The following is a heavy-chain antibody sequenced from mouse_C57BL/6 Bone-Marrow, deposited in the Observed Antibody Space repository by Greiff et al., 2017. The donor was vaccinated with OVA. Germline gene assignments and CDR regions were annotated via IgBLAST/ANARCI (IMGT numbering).Heavy chain of an antibody. CDR1: GFTFSDYG. V-gene: IGHV5-15*01. Sequence: EVQLQESGGGLVQPGGSLKLSCAASGFTFSDYGMAWVRQAPRKGPEWVAFISNLAYSIYYADTVTGRFTISRENAKNTLYLEMSSLRSEDTAMYYCARHDLYWYFDVWGTGTTVTVSS. CDR3: ARHDLYWYFDV. J-gene: IGHJ1*03. CDR2: ISNLAYSI.